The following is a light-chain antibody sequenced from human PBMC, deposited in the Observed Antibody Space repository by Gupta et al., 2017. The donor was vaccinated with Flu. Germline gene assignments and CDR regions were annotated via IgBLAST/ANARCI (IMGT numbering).Light chain of an antibody. Sequence: SSVLTQPPSVSVAPGQTASITCGGNNIGGKSVHWYLQKSGQAPVLVVHDDDDRPPGIPERFSGSKSGNTATLTLSRVEAGGEADYYCQVWDSSSGRVFGGGTKLTVL. J-gene: IGLJ3*02. CDR1: NIGGKS. V-gene: IGLV3-21*02. CDR2: DDD. CDR3: QVWDSSSGRV.